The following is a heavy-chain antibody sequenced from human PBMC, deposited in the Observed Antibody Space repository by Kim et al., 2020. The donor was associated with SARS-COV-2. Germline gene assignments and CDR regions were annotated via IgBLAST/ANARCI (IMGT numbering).Heavy chain of an antibody. Sequence: GGSLRLSCTGSGLSLSIYAINWVRQPPGKGLEWVAVIGNDGCNKEYADSVRGRFTISRDSAKNTVSLHLSSLRRDDTAVYYCVTNGDDYWGRRTLV. CDR1: GLSLSIYA. CDR2: IGNDGCNK. V-gene: IGHV3-30*04. J-gene: IGHJ4*02. CDR3: VTNGDDY. D-gene: IGHD3-10*01.